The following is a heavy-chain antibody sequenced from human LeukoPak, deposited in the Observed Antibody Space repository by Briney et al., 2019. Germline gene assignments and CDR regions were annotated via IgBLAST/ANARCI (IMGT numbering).Heavy chain of an antibody. CDR1: GGTFSSYA. V-gene: IGHV1-69*01. D-gene: IGHD6-13*01. CDR3: AREGSSYGGNWFDP. Sequence: GASVKVSCKASGGTFSSYAISWVRRAPGQGLEWMGGIIPIFGTANYAQKFQGRVTITADESTSTAYMELSSLRSEDTAVYYCAREGSSYGGNWFDPWGQGTLVTVSS. J-gene: IGHJ5*02. CDR2: IIPIFGTA.